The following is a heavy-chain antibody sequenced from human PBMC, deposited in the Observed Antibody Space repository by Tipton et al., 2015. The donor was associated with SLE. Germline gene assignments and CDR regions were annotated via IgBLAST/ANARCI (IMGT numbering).Heavy chain of an antibody. Sequence: SLRLSCVASGFPFSDNVMSWVRQAPGKGLEWVSDIYSGGTTTYYADSVNGRFTISRDNSKNTLFLQMTSLRAEDTAVYYCASLLTGDGRTDWGQGTLVTVSS. J-gene: IGHJ4*02. V-gene: IGHV3-23*03. D-gene: IGHD7-27*01. CDR2: IYSGGTTT. CDR3: ASLLTGDGRTD. CDR1: GFPFSDNV.